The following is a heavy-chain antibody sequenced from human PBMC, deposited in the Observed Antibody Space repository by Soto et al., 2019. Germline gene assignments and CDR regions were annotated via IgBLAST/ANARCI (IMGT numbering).Heavy chain of an antibody. Sequence: QVQLQASGPGLVKPSETLSLTCTVSGGSFKSGSYFWSWIRQPPGKGLELIGYGYHTGRTSYNPSLKSRVSISMDTSKNQFSLNLDSVTAADTAVYFCARDSAYFDSWGQGTLVTVSS. V-gene: IGHV4-61*01. CDR3: ARDSAYFDS. CDR1: GGSFKSGSYF. CDR2: GYHTGRT. J-gene: IGHJ4*02.